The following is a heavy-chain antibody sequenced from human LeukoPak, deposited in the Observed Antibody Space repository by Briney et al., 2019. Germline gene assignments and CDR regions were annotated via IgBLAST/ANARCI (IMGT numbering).Heavy chain of an antibody. D-gene: IGHD4-23*01. J-gene: IGHJ4*02. CDR3: VRSYGGNSYYFDY. CDR2: ISISTSSI. CDR1: GFTFSSYS. V-gene: IGHV3-21*01. Sequence: GGSLRLSCAASGFTFSSYSMNWVRQAPGKGLEWVSSISISTSSIYYADSVKGRFTISRDNAKNSLSLQMNSLRAEHTAVYFCVRSYGGNSYYFDYWGQGTLVTVSS.